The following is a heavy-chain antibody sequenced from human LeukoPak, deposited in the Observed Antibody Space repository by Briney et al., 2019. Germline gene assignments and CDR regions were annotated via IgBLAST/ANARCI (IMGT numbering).Heavy chain of an antibody. CDR2: INHSGST. Sequence: SETLSLTCAVSDGSFSDYYWTWIRQPPGKELEWIGEINHSGSTNYNPSLKSRVIMSLDTSKNHFSLRLSSVTAADTAVYYCARALIITSRSWYFDLWGRGTLDTVSS. CDR3: ARALIITSRSWYFDL. CDR1: DGSFSDYY. D-gene: IGHD3-10*01. V-gene: IGHV4-34*01. J-gene: IGHJ2*01.